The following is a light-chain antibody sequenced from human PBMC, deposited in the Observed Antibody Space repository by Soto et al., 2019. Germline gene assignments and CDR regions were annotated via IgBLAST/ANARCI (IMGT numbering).Light chain of an antibody. CDR2: WAS. J-gene: IGKJ1*01. CDR3: QQYYTPPWT. CDR1: QSVLYTSNNKNY. V-gene: IGKV4-1*01. Sequence: DVEMTQSPDSLAVSLGERATINCKCSQSVLYTSNNKNYLAWYQQKQRQSPKLLISWASTRESGVPDRFSGDGSGTDFTLTISSRQAEDVAVYYCQQYYTPPWTFGQGTKVEVK.